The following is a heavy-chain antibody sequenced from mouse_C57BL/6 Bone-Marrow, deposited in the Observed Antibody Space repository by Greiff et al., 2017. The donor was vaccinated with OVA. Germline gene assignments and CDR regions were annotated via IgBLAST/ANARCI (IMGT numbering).Heavy chain of an antibody. J-gene: IGHJ2*01. CDR3: ARYGYYGVFDY. Sequence: QVQLQQSGPELVKPGASVQISCQASGYAFSSSWMNWVKQRPGKGLEWIGRIYPGDGDTNYNGKFKGKATLTADKSSSTAYMQLSSLTSEDSAVYFCARYGYYGVFDYWGQGTTLTVSS. CDR2: IYPGDGDT. CDR1: GYAFSSSW. V-gene: IGHV1-82*01. D-gene: IGHD2-3*01.